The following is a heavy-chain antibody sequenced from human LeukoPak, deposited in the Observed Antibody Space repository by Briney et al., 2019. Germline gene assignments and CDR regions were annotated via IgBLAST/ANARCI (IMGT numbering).Heavy chain of an antibody. CDR3: ARSIHGSYSELFDY. CDR1: GFTFSSYS. CDR2: IGSSSSYI. D-gene: IGHD1-26*01. V-gene: IGHV3-21*01. Sequence: GGSLRLSCAASGFTFSSYSMNWVRQAPGKGLEWVSSIGSSSSYIYYADSVKGRFTISRDNAKNSLYLQMNSLRAEDTAVYYCARSIHGSYSELFDYWGQGTLVTVSS. J-gene: IGHJ4*02.